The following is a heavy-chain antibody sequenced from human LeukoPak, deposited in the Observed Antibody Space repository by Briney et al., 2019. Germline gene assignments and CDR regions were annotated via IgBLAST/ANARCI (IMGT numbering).Heavy chain of an antibody. CDR1: GGSFSGYY. CDR2: INHSGST. J-gene: IGHJ4*02. V-gene: IGHV4-34*01. Sequence: SETLSLTCAVYGGSFSGYYWSWIRQPPGKGLEWIGEINHSGSTNYNPSLKSRVTISVDTSKNQFSLKLSSVTAADTAVYYCARGRRTLWLRDYFDYWGQGTLVTVSS. CDR3: ARGRRTLWLRDYFDY. D-gene: IGHD5-18*01.